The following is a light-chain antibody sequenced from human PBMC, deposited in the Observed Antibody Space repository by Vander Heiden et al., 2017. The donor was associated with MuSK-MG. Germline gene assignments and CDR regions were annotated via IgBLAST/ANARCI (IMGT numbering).Light chain of an antibody. Sequence: DIQMTQSPSSLSASVGDRVTITCRASQSISSYLNWYQQKPGKAPKLLIYAAPSLQSGVPSRFSGSGSGTDFTLTISRLQPEDFATYYCQQRDSTPLTFGGRTKVEIK. J-gene: IGKJ4*01. CDR1: QSISSY. CDR3: QQRDSTPLT. CDR2: AAP. V-gene: IGKV1-39*01.